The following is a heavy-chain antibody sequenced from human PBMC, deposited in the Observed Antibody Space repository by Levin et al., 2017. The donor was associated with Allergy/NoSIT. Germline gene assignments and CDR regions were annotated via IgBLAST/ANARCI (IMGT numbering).Heavy chain of an antibody. Sequence: SCAASGFTFSSYAMHWVRQAPGKGLEWVAVISYDGSNKYYADSVKGRFTISRDNSKNTLYLQMNSLRAEDTAVYYCAILGEAGTTESFYYYYGMDVWGQGTTVTVSS. CDR1: GFTFSSYA. J-gene: IGHJ6*02. CDR2: ISYDGSNK. V-gene: IGHV3-30*04. CDR3: AILGEAGTTESFYYYYGMDV. D-gene: IGHD1-7*01.